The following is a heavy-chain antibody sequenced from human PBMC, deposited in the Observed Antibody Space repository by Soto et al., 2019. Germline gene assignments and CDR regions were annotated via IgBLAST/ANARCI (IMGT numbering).Heavy chain of an antibody. CDR3: ARGYRGVVGVTYLPKDYYYYYGMDV. D-gene: IGHD1-26*01. Sequence: QVQLVQSGAEVKKPESSVKVSCKASGSTFSSYAISCVRQAPGQGLEWTGGIIPIFGKANYAQQFQGRVTITADESTSTADMELSSLRSDDTAVYYCARGYRGVVGVTYLPKDYYYYYGMDVWGQGTTVTVSS. CDR1: GSTFSSYA. CDR2: IIPIFGKA. J-gene: IGHJ6*02. V-gene: IGHV1-69*01.